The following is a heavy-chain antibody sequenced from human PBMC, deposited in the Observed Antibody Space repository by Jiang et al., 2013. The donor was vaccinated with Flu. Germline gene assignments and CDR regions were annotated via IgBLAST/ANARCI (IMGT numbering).Heavy chain of an antibody. V-gene: IGHV6-1*01. D-gene: IGHD1-20*01. CDR2: TFYRSKWHY. J-gene: IGHJ6*02. CDR3: VRCLTGDYYGMDV. Sequence: SQTLSLTCAISGDSVSSYDAAWNWIRQSPSRGLEWLGRTFYRSKWHYDYADSVRGRITVNPDTSKNQFSLHLNSVTPEDTAVYYCVRCLTGDYYGMDVWSLGSTV. CDR1: GDSVSSYDAA.